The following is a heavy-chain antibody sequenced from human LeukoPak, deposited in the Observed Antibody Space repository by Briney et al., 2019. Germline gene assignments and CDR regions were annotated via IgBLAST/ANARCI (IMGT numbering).Heavy chain of an antibody. CDR2: FDPEDGET. J-gene: IGHJ3*02. CDR3: RATVTTPDAFDI. V-gene: IGHV1-24*01. D-gene: IGHD4-17*01. Sequence: ASVKVSCKASGYTFTSYYMHWVRQAPGKGLEWMGGFDPEDGETIYAQKFQGRVTMTEDTSTDTAYMELSSLRSEDTAVYYCRATVTTPDAFDIWGQGTMVTVSS. CDR1: GYTFTSYY.